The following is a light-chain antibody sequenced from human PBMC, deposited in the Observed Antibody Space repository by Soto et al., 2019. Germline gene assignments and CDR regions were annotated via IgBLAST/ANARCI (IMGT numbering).Light chain of an antibody. CDR1: QSVSSD. CDR3: HYYDKWPPGT. V-gene: IGKV3D-15*01. CDR2: DAS. Sequence: MVLTQSPGTLSLSPGERATVSCRASQSVSSDLAWYQQKPGQAPRLLIFDASDRAVDIPGRFSGSQSGTEFTLTISSLQPEDFAVYYCHYYDKWPPGTFGQGTQVEIK. J-gene: IGKJ1*01.